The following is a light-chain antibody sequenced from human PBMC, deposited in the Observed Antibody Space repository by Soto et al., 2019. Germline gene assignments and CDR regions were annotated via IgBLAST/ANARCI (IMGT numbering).Light chain of an antibody. CDR3: LHDYNYPWT. J-gene: IGKJ1*01. V-gene: IGKV1-6*01. Sequence: AIQMTQSPSSLSASVGDRVTITCRASQGIRTDLGWYQQKPGKAPKLLIYAASTLQSGVPSRFSGSGSGTDFTLTISSLQPEDFATYYCLHDYNYPWTFGQGTKVDIK. CDR2: AAS. CDR1: QGIRTD.